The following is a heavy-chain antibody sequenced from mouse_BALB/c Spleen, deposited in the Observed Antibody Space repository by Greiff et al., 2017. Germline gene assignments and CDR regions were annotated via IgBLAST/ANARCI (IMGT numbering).Heavy chain of an antibody. J-gene: IGHJ4*01. CDR3: TRGTPYAMDY. Sequence: EVKLVESGGGLVQPGGSMKLSCVASGFTFSNYWMNWVRQSPEKGLEWVAEIRLKSNNYATHYAESVKGRFTISRDDSKSSVYLQMNNLRAEDTGIYYCTRGTPYAMDYWGQGTSVTVSS. D-gene: IGHD3-3*01. CDR1: GFTFSNYW. V-gene: IGHV6-6*02. CDR2: IRLKSNNYAT.